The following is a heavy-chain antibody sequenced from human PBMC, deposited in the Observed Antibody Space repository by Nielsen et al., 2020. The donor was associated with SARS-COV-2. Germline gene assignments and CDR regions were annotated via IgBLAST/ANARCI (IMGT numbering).Heavy chain of an antibody. D-gene: IGHD3-9*01. CDR1: GYTLTELS. CDR3: ARPSSILTAPTGYFDL. Sequence: ASVKVSCKVSGYTLTELSMHWVRQAPGQGLEWMGRINPNSGGTNYAQKFQGRVTMTRDTSISTAYMELSRLRSDDTAVYYCARPSSILTAPTGYFDLWGRGTLVTVSS. CDR2: INPNSGGT. J-gene: IGHJ2*01. V-gene: IGHV1-2*06.